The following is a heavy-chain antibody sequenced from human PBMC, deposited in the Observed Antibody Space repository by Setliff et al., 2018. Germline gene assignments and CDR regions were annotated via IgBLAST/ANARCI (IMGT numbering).Heavy chain of an antibody. D-gene: IGHD2-15*01. J-gene: IGHJ4*02. CDR3: TRNINFSRGGSPPIY. CDR2: MKQDGSEK. V-gene: IGHV3-7*01. CDR1: GFTFSSYW. Sequence: PGGSLRLSCAASGFTFSSYWMSWVRQAPGKGLEWVANMKQDGSEKYYVDSVKGRFTISRDNAKNSLYLQMNSLRAEDTAVYYCTRNINFSRGGSPPIYWGQGTLVTVSS.